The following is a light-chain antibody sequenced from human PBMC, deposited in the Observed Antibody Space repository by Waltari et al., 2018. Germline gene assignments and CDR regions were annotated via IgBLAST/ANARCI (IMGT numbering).Light chain of an antibody. CDR2: YDN. CDR3: QVWDNSSDQVI. V-gene: IGLV3-21*01. CDR1: NLGSKT. Sequence: SYVLTQPPSLSVAPGETARITCGGANLGSKTVHWYQQKPGQAPVVVVHYDNVGLSWIPDRCSGSKTGNMATLTISGVEAGDEADYYCQVWDNSSDQVIFGGGSKLTVL. J-gene: IGLJ2*01.